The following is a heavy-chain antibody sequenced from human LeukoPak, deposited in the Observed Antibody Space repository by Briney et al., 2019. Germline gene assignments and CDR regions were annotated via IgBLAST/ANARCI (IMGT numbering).Heavy chain of an antibody. J-gene: IGHJ6*03. D-gene: IGHD6-19*01. CDR1: GGSISGYY. Sequence: SETLSLTCTVSGGSISGYYWSWIRQPPGKGLEWIGYVYYTGSTNYSPSLRSRLTMSFDTSKNQFSPKLSSVTAADTAVYYCAREDSAWSDHDYYYMDVWGKGTTVTVSS. V-gene: IGHV4-59*12. CDR2: VYYTGST. CDR3: AREDSAWSDHDYYYMDV.